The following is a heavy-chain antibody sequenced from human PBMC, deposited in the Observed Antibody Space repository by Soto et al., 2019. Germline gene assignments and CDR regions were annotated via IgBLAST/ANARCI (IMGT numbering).Heavy chain of an antibody. V-gene: IGHV3-53*01. CDR3: ARHLTMDPLLVY. J-gene: IGHJ4*02. CDR1: GFTVSSNY. CDR2: IYSGGST. Sequence: EVPLVESGGGLIQPGGSLRLSCAASGFTVSSNYMSWVRQAPGKGLEWVSVIYSGGSTYYADSVKGRFTISRDNSKNTRYLQRNSLRAEDTAVYYCARHLTMDPLLVYWGQGTLVTVSS. D-gene: IGHD3-10*01.